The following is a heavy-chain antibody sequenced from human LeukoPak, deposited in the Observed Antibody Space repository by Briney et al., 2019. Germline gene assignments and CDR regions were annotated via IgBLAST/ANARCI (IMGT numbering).Heavy chain of an antibody. CDR1: GGSISTTNYY. Sequence: SETLSLTCTVSGGSISTTNYYWGWIRQSPGKGLEWFGCVYYSGSTYYNPSLKSRVTISVDTSKNQFSLKLSSVTAADTAVYYCARLSARLSRQLVRSYYYYYMDVWGKGTTVTVSS. V-gene: IGHV4-39*07. J-gene: IGHJ6*03. CDR2: VYYSGST. CDR3: ARLSARLSRQLVRSYYYYYMDV. D-gene: IGHD6-6*01.